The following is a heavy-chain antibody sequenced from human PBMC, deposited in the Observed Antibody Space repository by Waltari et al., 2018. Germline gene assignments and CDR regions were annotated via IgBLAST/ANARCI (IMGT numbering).Heavy chain of an antibody. Sequence: QMQLVESGGGVVQPGGSLGLSCRGSEFHFNNYAMQWVRQAPGKGLEWVALISYHGSNKYYADSVRGRFGISRDTSKNTVDLQMDSVRHEDTAVYFCARGRSADGYITDLWGQGTLVTVSS. V-gene: IGHV3-30*09. CDR2: ISYHGSNK. CDR3: ARGRSADGYITDL. D-gene: IGHD5-12*01. CDR1: EFHFNNYA. J-gene: IGHJ5*02.